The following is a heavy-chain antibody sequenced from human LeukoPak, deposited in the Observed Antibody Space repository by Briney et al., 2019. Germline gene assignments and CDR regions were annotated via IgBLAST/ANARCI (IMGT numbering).Heavy chain of an antibody. CDR2: ISAYNGNT. J-gene: IGHJ4*02. CDR3: ARGADDYVWGSYRYITTGFDY. V-gene: IGHV1-18*01. Sequence: GASVKVSCKASGYTFTNYGISWVRQAPGQGLEWMGWISAYNGNTNYAQKLQGRVTMTTDTSTSTAYMELRSLRSDDTAVYYCARGADDYVWGSYRYITTGFDYWGQGTLVTVSS. CDR1: GYTFTNYG. D-gene: IGHD3-16*02.